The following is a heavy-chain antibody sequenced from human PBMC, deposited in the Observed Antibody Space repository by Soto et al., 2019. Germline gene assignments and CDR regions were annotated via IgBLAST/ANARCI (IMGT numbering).Heavy chain of an antibody. V-gene: IGHV1-69*13. CDR2: IIPIFGTA. CDR1: GGTFSSYS. J-gene: IGHJ4*02. D-gene: IGHD3-10*01. Sequence: SVKVSCKASGGTFSSYSISWVRQAPGQGLEWMGGIIPIFGTANYAQKFQGRVTITADESTSTAYMELSSLRSEDTAVYYCATLGSYGSGSYYFDYWGQGTLVTVSS. CDR3: ATLGSYGSGSYYFDY.